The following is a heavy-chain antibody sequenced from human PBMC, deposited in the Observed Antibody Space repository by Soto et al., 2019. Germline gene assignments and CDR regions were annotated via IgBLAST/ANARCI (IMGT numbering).Heavy chain of an antibody. V-gene: IGHV3-30*18. CDR2: ISYDGSNK. CDR3: ANDQLRGVRGVITYYYGMDV. J-gene: IGHJ6*02. D-gene: IGHD3-10*01. CDR1: GFTFSSYG. Sequence: QVQLVESGGGVVQPGRSLRLSCAASGFTFSSYGMHWVRQAPGKGLEWVAVISYDGSNKYYADSVKGRFTISRDNSKNTLYLQMNSLSAEDTAVYYCANDQLRGVRGVITYYYGMDVWGQGTTVTVSS.